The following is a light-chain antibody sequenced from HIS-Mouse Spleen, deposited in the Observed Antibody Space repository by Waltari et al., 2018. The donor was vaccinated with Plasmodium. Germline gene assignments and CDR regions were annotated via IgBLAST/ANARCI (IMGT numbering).Light chain of an antibody. CDR3: YSTDSSGNHRV. Sequence: SYELTQPPSVSVSPGQTARITCSGDALPKKYAYWYQQKSGQAPVPVIYEDSKRPSGIPERFSGSSSGTMDTLTISGAQVEDEADYYCYSTDSSGNHRVFGGGTKLTVL. CDR2: EDS. CDR1: ALPKKY. J-gene: IGLJ3*02. V-gene: IGLV3-10*01.